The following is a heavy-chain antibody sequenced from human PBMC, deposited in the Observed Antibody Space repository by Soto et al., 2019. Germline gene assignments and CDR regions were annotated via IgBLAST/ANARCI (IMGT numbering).Heavy chain of an antibody. CDR3: ARRPPPLPGIAAAGYDY. CDR1: GGSISSGDYY. D-gene: IGHD6-13*01. J-gene: IGHJ4*02. V-gene: IGHV4-30-4*01. Sequence: NPSETLSLTCTVSGGSISSGDYYWSWIRQPPGKGLEWIGYIYYSGSTYYNPSLKSRVTISVDTSKNQFSLKLSSVTAADTAVYYCARRPPPLPGIAAAGYDYWXQGTLLTVSS. CDR2: IYYSGST.